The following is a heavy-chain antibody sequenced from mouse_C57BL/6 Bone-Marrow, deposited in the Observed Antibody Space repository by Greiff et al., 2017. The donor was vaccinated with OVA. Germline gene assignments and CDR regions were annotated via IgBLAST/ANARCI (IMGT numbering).Heavy chain of an antibody. CDR3: ASVRCFDY. J-gene: IGHJ2*01. Sequence: EVKLVESGPELVKPGASVKMSCKASGYTFTDYNMHWVKQSHGKSLEWIGYINPNNGGTSYNQKFKGKATLTVNKSSSTAYMELRSLTSEDSAVYYCASVRCFDYWGQGTTLTVSS. CDR2: INPNNGGT. CDR1: GYTFTDYN. V-gene: IGHV1-22*01.